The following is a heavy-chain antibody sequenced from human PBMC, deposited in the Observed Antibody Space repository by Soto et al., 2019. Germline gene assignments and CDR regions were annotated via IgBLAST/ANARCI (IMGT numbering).Heavy chain of an antibody. D-gene: IGHD2-21*02. CDR3: ERVPPYCGGDCYSIFGHMDV. CDR1: GGAISSYY. CDR2: IYYGGST. V-gene: IGHV4-59*01. J-gene: IGHJ6*02. Sequence: QVQMQESGPGLVKPSETLSLTCTVSGGAISSYYWSWIRQPPGKGLEWIGYIYYGGSTNHNPSLKSRVTISVDTSKNQCSLKRSSVTAADTAVYYCERVPPYCGGDCYSIFGHMDVCGQGTTVTVSS.